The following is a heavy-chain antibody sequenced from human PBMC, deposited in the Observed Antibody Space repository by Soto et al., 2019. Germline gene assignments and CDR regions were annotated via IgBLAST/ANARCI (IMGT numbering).Heavy chain of an antibody. Sequence: PSETLSLTCTVSGGSISSSYWGWIRQPPGKGLEWIGRMNYSRSTNYNPSLKSRVTISVDTSKNQFSLKLSSVTAADTAVYYCARAGGRGYSSSWYNWFDPWGQGTLVTVSS. CDR3: ARAGGRGYSSSWYNWFDP. CDR2: MNYSRST. D-gene: IGHD6-13*01. J-gene: IGHJ5*02. CDR1: GGSISSSY. V-gene: IGHV4-39*07.